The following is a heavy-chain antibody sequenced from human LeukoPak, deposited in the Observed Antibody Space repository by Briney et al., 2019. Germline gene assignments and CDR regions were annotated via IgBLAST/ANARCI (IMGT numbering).Heavy chain of an antibody. J-gene: IGHJ2*01. D-gene: IGHD2-15*01. CDR1: GFTFSSYS. CDR2: ISSSSSYI. V-gene: IGHV3-21*01. Sequence: PGGSLRLPCAASGFTFSSYSMNWVRQAPGKGLEWVSSISSSSSYIYYADSVKGRFTISRDNAKNSLYLQMNSLRAEDTAVYYCARDCSGGSCYFSLWWYFDLWGRGTLVTVSS. CDR3: ARDCSGGSCYFSLWWYFDL.